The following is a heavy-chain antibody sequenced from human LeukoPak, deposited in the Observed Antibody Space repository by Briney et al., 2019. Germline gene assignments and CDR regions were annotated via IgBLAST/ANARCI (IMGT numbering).Heavy chain of an antibody. J-gene: IGHJ4*02. Sequence: GGSLRPSCAASGFTFSSYWMHWVRQAPGKGLVWVSRINSDGSSTSYADSVKGRFTISRDNAKNTLYLQMNSPRAEDTAVYYCARDYGGAYFDYWGQGTLVTVSS. CDR2: INSDGSST. CDR3: ARDYGGAYFDY. CDR1: GFTFSSYW. D-gene: IGHD4-23*01. V-gene: IGHV3-74*01.